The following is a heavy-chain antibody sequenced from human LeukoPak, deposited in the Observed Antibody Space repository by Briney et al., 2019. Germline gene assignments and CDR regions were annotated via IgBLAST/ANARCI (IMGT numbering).Heavy chain of an antibody. D-gene: IGHD3-22*01. Sequence: ASVKVSCKASGYTFTGYCMHWVRQAPGQGLEWMGWINPNSGGTNYAQKFQGRVTMTRDTSISTAYMELSRLRSDDTAVYYCASLYYDSSGSLDYWGQGTLVTVSS. CDR3: ASLYYDSSGSLDY. V-gene: IGHV1-2*02. CDR2: INPNSGGT. J-gene: IGHJ4*02. CDR1: GYTFTGYC.